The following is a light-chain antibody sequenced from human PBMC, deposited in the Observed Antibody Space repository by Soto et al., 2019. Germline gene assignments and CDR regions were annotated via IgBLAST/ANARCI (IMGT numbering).Light chain of an antibody. CDR3: HQYGSSPGT. CDR1: QSVSSN. CDR2: GAS. V-gene: IGKV3-20*01. Sequence: DIVLTQSPATLSLSLGDRGTLSCRASQSVSSNLAWYQQKPGQAPRLLLFGASIRDTGIPARFSGSGSGTDFTLTITSLQPEDFAVYYCHQYGSSPGTFGQGTKVDIK. J-gene: IGKJ1*01.